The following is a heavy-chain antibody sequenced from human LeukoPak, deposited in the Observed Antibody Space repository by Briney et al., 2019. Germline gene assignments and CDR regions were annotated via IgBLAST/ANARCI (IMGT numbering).Heavy chain of an antibody. CDR1: GFTFSSYS. CDR3: ARDRTTVVTSVSVY. CDR2: ISSSSSYI. V-gene: IGHV3-21*01. Sequence: GGSLRLSCAASGFTFSSYSMNWVRQAPGKGLEWVSSISSSSSYIYYADSVKGRFTISRDNAKDSLYLQMNSLRAEDTAVYYCARDRTTVVTSVSVYWGQGTLVTVSS. J-gene: IGHJ4*02. D-gene: IGHD4-23*01.